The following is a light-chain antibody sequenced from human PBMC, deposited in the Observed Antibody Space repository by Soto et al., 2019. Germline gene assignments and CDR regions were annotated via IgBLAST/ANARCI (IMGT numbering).Light chain of an antibody. Sequence: EIVLTQSPGTLSLSLGERATLSCRASQSVGSSYLAWYQQKPGQAPRLLIYGASSRATGIPDRFSGSGSGTDFTLTISRLEPEDVAVYYCQQYDSSPKWTCGQGTKVEIK. CDR2: GAS. CDR3: QQYDSSPKWT. J-gene: IGKJ1*01. V-gene: IGKV3-20*01. CDR1: QSVGSSY.